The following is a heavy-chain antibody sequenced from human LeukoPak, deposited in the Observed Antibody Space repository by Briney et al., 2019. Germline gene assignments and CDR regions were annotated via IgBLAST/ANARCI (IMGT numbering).Heavy chain of an antibody. CDR1: GYTFTSYG. CDR3: ARLWFGEFWKTCDY. Sequence: ASVKVSCKASGYTFTSYGISWVRQAPGQGLEWMGWISAYNGNTNYAQKLQGRVTMTTDTSTSTAYMELRSLRSDDTAVYYCARLWFGEFWKTCDYWGQGTLVTVSS. V-gene: IGHV1-18*01. J-gene: IGHJ4*02. D-gene: IGHD3-10*01. CDR2: ISAYNGNT.